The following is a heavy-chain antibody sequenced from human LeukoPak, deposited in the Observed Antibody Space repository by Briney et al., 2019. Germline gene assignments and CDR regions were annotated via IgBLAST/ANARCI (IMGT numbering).Heavy chain of an antibody. D-gene: IGHD5-24*01. CDR1: GFTFSSYG. CDR2: ISYDGSNK. CDR3: ARDLEMATIKYYFDY. Sequence: PGGSLRLSCAASGFTFSSYGMHWVRQAPGKGLEWVAVISYDGSNKYYADSVKGRFTISRDNSKNTLYLQMNSLRAEDTAVYYCARDLEMATIKYYFDYWGQGTLVTVSS. J-gene: IGHJ4*02. V-gene: IGHV3-30*03.